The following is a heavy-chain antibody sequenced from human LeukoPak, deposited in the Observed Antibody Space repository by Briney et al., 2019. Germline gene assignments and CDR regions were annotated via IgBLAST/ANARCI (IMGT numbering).Heavy chain of an antibody. D-gene: IGHD3-22*01. CDR1: GFNFSNYA. Sequence: PGGSLRLSCEASGFNFSNYAMHWVRQAPGRGLEWVAVIYSGGSTYYADSVKGRFTISRDNSKNTLYLQMNSLRAEDTAVYYCARHDYFDSSGLGAFDIWGQGTMVTVSS. CDR3: ARHDYFDSSGLGAFDI. V-gene: IGHV3-66*04. J-gene: IGHJ3*02. CDR2: IYSGGST.